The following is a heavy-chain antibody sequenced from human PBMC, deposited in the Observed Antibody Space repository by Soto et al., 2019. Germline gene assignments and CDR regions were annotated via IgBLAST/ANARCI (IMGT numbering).Heavy chain of an antibody. CDR3: ARATVTAAGVSTFDY. CDR1: GGSISSGGYS. V-gene: IGHV4-30-2*01. CDR2: IYHSGST. Sequence: SETLSLTCAVSGGSISSGGYSWSWIRQPPGKGLEWIGYIYHSGSTYYNPSLKSRVTISVDRSKNQFSLKLSSVTAADTAVYYCARATVTAAGVSTFDYWGQGTLVTVSS. J-gene: IGHJ4*02. D-gene: IGHD6-13*01.